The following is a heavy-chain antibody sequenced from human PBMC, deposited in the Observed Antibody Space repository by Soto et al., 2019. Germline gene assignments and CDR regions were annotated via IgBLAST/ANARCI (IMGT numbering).Heavy chain of an antibody. CDR2: TYYRSKWYN. V-gene: IGHV6-1*01. Sequence: PSQTLSLTCAISGDSVSSNSAALNWIRQSPSRGLEWLGRTYYRSKWYNDYAVSVKSRITINPDTSKNQFSLQLNSVTPEDTAVYYCARDDCTNGVCYRYFDYWGQGTLVTVSS. CDR1: GDSVSSNSAA. D-gene: IGHD2-8*01. CDR3: ARDDCTNGVCYRYFDY. J-gene: IGHJ4*02.